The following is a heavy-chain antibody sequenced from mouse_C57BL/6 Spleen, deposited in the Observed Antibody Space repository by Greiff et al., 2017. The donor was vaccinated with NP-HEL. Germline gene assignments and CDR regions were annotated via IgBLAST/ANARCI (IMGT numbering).Heavy chain of an antibody. V-gene: IGHV1-81*01. CDR3: ASDYDYWYFDV. Sequence: LQESGAELARPGASVKLSCKASGYTFTSYGISWVKQRTGQGLEWIGEIYPRSGNTYYNEKFKGKATLTADKSSSTAYMELRSLTSEDSAVYFCASDYDYWYFDVWGTGTTVTVSS. CDR1: GYTFTSYG. CDR2: IYPRSGNT. J-gene: IGHJ1*03. D-gene: IGHD2-3*01.